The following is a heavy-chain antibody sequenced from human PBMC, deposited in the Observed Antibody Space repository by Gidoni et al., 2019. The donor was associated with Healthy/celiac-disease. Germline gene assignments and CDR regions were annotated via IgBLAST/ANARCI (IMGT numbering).Heavy chain of an antibody. CDR3: ARGGVYCSGGSCYSGAF. J-gene: IGHJ4*02. D-gene: IGHD2-15*01. V-gene: IGHV4-34*01. CDR1: GGSFRGYY. CDR2: INHSGST. Sequence: QVQLQPWGAGLLKPSETLSLTCAVYGGSFRGYYWSWIRQPPGKGLEWIGEINHSGSTNYNPSLKSRVTISVDTSKNQFSLKLSSVTAADTAVYYCARGGVYCSGGSCYSGAFWGQGTLVTVSS.